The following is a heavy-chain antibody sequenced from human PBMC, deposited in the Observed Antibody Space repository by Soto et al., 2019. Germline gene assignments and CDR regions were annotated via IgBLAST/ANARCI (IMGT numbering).Heavy chain of an antibody. CDR3: AKDSGYSSYYYYYMDV. CDR1: GFTFDDYA. Sequence: SLRLSCAASGFTFDDYAMHWVRQAPGKGLEWVSGISWNSGSIGYADSVKGRFTISRDNAKNSLYLQMNSLRAEDTALYYCAKDSGYSSYYYYYMDVWGKGTTVTVSS. J-gene: IGHJ6*03. D-gene: IGHD5-18*01. V-gene: IGHV3-9*01. CDR2: ISWNSGSI.